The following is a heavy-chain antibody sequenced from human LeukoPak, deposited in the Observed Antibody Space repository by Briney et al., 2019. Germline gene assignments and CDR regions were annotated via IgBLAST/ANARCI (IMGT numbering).Heavy chain of an antibody. CDR3: AKARPVAAPYYYYYYGMDV. V-gene: IGHV3-23*01. Sequence: PGRSLRLSCAASGFTFSSYAMSWVRQAPGKGLEWVSAISGSGGSTYYADSVKGRFTISRDNSKNTLYLQMNSLRAEDTAVYYCAKARPVAAPYYYYYYGMDVWGQGTTVTVSS. CDR1: GFTFSSYA. J-gene: IGHJ6*02. D-gene: IGHD6-19*01. CDR2: ISGSGGST.